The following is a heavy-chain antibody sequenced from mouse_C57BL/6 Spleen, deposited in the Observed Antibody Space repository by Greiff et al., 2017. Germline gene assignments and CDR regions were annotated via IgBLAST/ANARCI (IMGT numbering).Heavy chain of an antibody. CDR2: IHPNSGST. V-gene: IGHV1-64*01. CDR3: ARNDYGDWFAY. CDR1: GYTFTSYW. D-gene: IGHD2-4*01. Sequence: VQLQQPGAELVKPGASVKLSCKASGYTFTSYWMHWVKQRPGQGLEWIGMIHPNSGSTNYNEKFKSKATLTVDKSSSTAYMQLSSLTSEDSAVYYCARNDYGDWFAYWGQGTLVTVSA. J-gene: IGHJ3*01.